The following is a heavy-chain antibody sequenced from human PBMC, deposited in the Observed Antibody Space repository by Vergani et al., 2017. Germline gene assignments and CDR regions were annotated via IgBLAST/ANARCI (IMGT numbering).Heavy chain of an antibody. J-gene: IGHJ5*02. CDR3: ARDYYDSSGSDL. V-gene: IGHV4-61*02. CDR2: IYTSGST. Sequence: QVQLQESGPGLVKPSQTLSLSCTVSGGSVRTSIGYYWTWIRQPAGKTLEWIGRIYTSGSTNYNPSLKSRVTMSVDTSKNQFSLKLSSVTAADTAVYYCARDYYDSSGSDLWGQGTLVTVSS. D-gene: IGHD3-22*01. CDR1: GGSVRTSIGYY.